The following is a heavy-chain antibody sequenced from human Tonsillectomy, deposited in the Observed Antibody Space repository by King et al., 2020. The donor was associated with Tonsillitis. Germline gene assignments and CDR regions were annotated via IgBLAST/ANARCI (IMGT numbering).Heavy chain of an antibody. Sequence: VQLVESGGGVVQPGRSLRLSCAASGFTFSSYGMHWVRQAPGKGLEWVAVIWYDGSNKYYADSVKGRFTISRDKSKNTLYLQMNSLRAEDTAVYYCARDGWLGVTAYYFYYWGQGTLVTVSS. CDR2: IWYDGSNK. CDR1: GFTFSSYG. V-gene: IGHV3-33*08. CDR3: ARDGWLGVTAYYFYY. D-gene: IGHD2-21*02. J-gene: IGHJ4*02.